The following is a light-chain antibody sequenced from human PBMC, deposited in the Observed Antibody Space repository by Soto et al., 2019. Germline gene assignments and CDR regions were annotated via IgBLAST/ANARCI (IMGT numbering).Light chain of an antibody. V-gene: IGKV3-15*01. Sequence: EIVMTQSPATLSVSPGERATLSCRASQSVSNNLAWYQQKPGQAPRLLIYHASTRATVIPARFSCSGSGKEFTLTISSLQSEDFDVYYCQQYNKWPLTFGGGTKVEIK. CDR2: HAS. J-gene: IGKJ4*01. CDR3: QQYNKWPLT. CDR1: QSVSNN.